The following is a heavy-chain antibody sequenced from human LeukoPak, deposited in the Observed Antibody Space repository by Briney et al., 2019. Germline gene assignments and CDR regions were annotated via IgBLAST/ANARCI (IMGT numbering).Heavy chain of an antibody. J-gene: IGHJ6*02. D-gene: IGHD1/OR15-1a*01. Sequence: GGSLRLSCAASGFTFSSYAMHWVRQAPGKGLEWVAVISYDGSNKYYADSVKGRFTISRDNAKNSLYVQMNSLRAEDAAVYYCARDDTGTDHNYYGMDVWGQGTTVTVSS. CDR2: ISYDGSNK. CDR3: ARDDTGTDHNYYGMDV. CDR1: GFTFSSYA. V-gene: IGHV3-30-3*01.